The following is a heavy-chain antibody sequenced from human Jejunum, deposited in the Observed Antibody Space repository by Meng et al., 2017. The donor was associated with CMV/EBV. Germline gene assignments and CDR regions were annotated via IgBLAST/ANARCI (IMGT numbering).Heavy chain of an antibody. CDR1: AFTFSDYW. CDR3: AREQSSSYAFDI. J-gene: IGHJ3*02. Sequence: ASAFTFSDYWMHWVRQAPGKGLVWVSRINNDGGTTVYADSVKGRFTISRDNAKNTLSLQMNSLRGEDTAAYYCAREQSSSYAFDIWGQGTVVTVSS. D-gene: IGHD6-6*01. CDR2: INNDGGTT. V-gene: IGHV3-74*03.